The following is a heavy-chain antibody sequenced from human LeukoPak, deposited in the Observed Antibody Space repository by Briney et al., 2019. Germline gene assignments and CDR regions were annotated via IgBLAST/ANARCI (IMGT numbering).Heavy chain of an antibody. J-gene: IGHJ4*02. V-gene: IGHV3-23*01. CDR1: GFTFSGSA. CDR3: AKDLYNWNDAGPPDY. D-gene: IGHD1-1*01. Sequence: GGSLKLSCAASGFTFSGSAMHWVRQAPGKGLEWVSAISGSGGSTYYADSVKGRFTISRDNSKNTLYLQMNSLRAEDTAVYYCAKDLYNWNDAGPPDYWGQGTLVTVSS. CDR2: ISGSGGST.